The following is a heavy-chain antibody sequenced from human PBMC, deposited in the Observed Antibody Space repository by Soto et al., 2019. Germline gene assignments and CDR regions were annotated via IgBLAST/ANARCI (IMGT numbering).Heavy chain of an antibody. CDR1: GFTFSSYS. V-gene: IGHV3-48*01. Sequence: GGSLRLSCAASGFTFSSYSMNWVRQAPGKGLEWVSYISSSSSTIYYADSVKGRFTISRDNAKNSLYLQMNSLRAEDTAVYYCARDYPDPRGKWFDPWGQGTLVTVSS. CDR2: ISSSSSTI. CDR3: ARDYPDPRGKWFDP. J-gene: IGHJ5*02. D-gene: IGHD3-10*01.